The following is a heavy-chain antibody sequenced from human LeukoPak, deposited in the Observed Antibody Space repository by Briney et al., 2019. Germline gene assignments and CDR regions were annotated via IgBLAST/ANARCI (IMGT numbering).Heavy chain of an antibody. CDR2: INHSGST. CDR3: ARGSKASAWPRQRDGYYYYMDV. Sequence: PSETLSLTCAVYGGSFSGYYWSWIRQPPGKGLEWIGEINHSGSTNYNPSLKSRVTISVDTSKNQFSLKLSSVTAADTAMYYCARGSKASAWPRQRDGYYYYMDVWGKGTTVTVSS. V-gene: IGHV4-34*01. D-gene: IGHD1-1*01. J-gene: IGHJ6*03. CDR1: GGSFSGYY.